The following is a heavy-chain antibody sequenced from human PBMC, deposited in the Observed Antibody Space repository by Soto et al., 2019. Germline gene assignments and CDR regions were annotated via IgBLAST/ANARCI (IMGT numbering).Heavy chain of an antibody. D-gene: IGHD5-12*01. V-gene: IGHV1-18*01. CDR3: ARHHGPTTSENWFDP. CDR2: ISTYSGDT. CDR1: GGTFSSYA. Sequence: GASVKVSCKASGGTFSSYAISWVRQAPGQGLEWMGGISTYSGDTKYAQKFQGRVTMTTDTSTTTAYLELRSLRSDDTAVYYCARHHGPTTSENWFDPWGQGTLVTVSS. J-gene: IGHJ5*02.